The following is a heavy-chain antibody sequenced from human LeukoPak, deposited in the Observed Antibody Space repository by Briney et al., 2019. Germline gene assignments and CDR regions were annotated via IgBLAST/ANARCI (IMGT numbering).Heavy chain of an antibody. D-gene: IGHD6-13*01. CDR2: ISSSSSYI. V-gene: IGHV3-21*04. CDR3: ARVAAATPSGPGDWFDP. Sequence: GGSLRLSCAASGFTFSNYSMNWVRQAPGKGLEWVSSISSSSSYIYYADSVKGRFTISRDNSKNTLYLQMNSLRAEDTAVYYCARVAAATPSGPGDWFDPWGQGTLVTVSS. J-gene: IGHJ5*02. CDR1: GFTFSNYS.